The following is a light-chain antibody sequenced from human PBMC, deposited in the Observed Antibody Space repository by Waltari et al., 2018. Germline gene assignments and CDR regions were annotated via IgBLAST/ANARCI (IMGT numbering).Light chain of an antibody. CDR2: EVS. J-gene: IGLJ1*01. Sequence: QSALTQPASVSGSPGQSITISCTGTSSDVGGYNYASWYQQHPGKAPNLMIYEVSNRPSGVSNRFSGSKSGNTASLTISGRQAEDEADYYCSSYTSSSTHYVFGTGTKVTVL. CDR1: SSDVGGYNY. V-gene: IGLV2-14*01. CDR3: SSYTSSSTHYV.